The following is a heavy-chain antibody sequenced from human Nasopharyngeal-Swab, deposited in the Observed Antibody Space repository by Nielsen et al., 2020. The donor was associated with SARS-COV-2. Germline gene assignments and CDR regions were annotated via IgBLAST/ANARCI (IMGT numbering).Heavy chain of an antibody. V-gene: IGHV3-49*04. J-gene: IGHJ4*02. Sequence: GGSLRLSCTTSGFTFGAYAMSWVRQAPGKGLEWVGFIRSEANGGTAEYAVSVEGRFSISRDDSKSIAYLQMNSLKTEDTAVYYCTGYSTIFYWGQGTLVTVSS. CDR3: TGYSTIFY. CDR1: GFTFGAYA. D-gene: IGHD2-2*01. CDR2: IRSEANGGTA.